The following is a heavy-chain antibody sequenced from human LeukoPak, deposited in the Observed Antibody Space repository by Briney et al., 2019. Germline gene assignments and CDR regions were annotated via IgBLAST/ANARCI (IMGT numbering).Heavy chain of an antibody. Sequence: GSLRLSCAASGFTFSSYWMSWVRQAPGKGLEWIGRIYTSGSTNYNPSLKSRVTISVDTSKNQFSLKLSSVTAADTAVYYCAREDKLWFGDPWGQGTLVTVSS. CDR2: IYTSGST. V-gene: IGHV4-4*08. CDR1: GFTFSSYW. D-gene: IGHD3-10*01. CDR3: AREDKLWFGDP. J-gene: IGHJ4*02.